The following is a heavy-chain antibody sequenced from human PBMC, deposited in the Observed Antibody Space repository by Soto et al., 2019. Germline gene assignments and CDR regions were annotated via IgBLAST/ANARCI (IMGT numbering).Heavy chain of an antibody. J-gene: IGHJ4*02. CDR3: ARIPYDNSGTIFDY. D-gene: IGHD3-22*01. CDR2: IYAGTIT. Sequence: WSLRLSCAGSVITVSSYYMSWVRQAAGKGLEWVSVIYAGTITYYADSVKGRFTIYRDNSKNTLNLEMNSLRVEDTAVYYCARIPYDNSGTIFDYWGQGTLVTVSS. CDR1: VITVSSYY. V-gene: IGHV3-53*01.